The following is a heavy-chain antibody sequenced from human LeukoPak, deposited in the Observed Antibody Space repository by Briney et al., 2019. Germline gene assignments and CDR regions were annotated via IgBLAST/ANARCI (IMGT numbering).Heavy chain of an antibody. CDR2: MNPNSGNT. Sequence: ASVKVSRKASGYTFTSYDINWVRQATGQGLEWMGWMNPNSGNTGYAQKFQGRVTITRDTSISTAYMELSNLRSEDTAVYYCARRSDYYDSSAYVYWGQGTLVTVSS. CDR3: ARRSDYYDSSAYVY. CDR1: GYTFTSYD. V-gene: IGHV1-8*01. J-gene: IGHJ4*02. D-gene: IGHD3-22*01.